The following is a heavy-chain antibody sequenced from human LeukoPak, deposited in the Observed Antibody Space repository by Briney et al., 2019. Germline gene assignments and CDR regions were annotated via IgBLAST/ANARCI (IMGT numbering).Heavy chain of an antibody. V-gene: IGHV3-43D*03. D-gene: IGHD1-1*01. J-gene: IGHJ4*02. CDR2: ISWDGGST. CDR3: AKDMGPNWNDLGGGADH. Sequence: GGSLRLSCAASGFTFDDYAMHWVRQAPGKGLEWVSLISWDGGSTYYADSVKGRFTISRDNSKNSLYLQMNSLRAEDTALYYCAKDMGPNWNDLGGGADHWGQGTLVTVSS. CDR1: GFTFDDYA.